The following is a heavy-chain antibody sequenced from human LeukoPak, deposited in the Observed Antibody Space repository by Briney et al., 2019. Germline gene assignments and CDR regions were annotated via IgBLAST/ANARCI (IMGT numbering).Heavy chain of an antibody. J-gene: IGHJ4*02. D-gene: IGHD6-19*01. Sequence: SVKVSCKASGYTFTSYGISWVRQAPGQGLEWMGRIIPILGIANYAQKFQGRVTITADKSTSTAYMELSSLRSEDTAVYYCARASDSSGWYGRSDYWGQGTLVTVSS. CDR2: IIPILGIA. CDR3: ARASDSSGWYGRSDY. V-gene: IGHV1-69*04. CDR1: GYTFTSYG.